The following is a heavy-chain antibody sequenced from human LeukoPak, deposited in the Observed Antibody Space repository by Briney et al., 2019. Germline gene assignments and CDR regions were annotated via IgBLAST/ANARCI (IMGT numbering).Heavy chain of an antibody. CDR1: GGSISSSSYY. Sequence: PSETLSLTCTVSGGSISSSSYYWGWIRQPPGKGLEWIGSIYYSGSTYYNPSLKSRVTISVDTSKNQFSLKLSSVTAADTAVYYCARMVRQTYYDFWSGPATDAFDIWGQGTMVTVSS. CDR3: ARMVRQTYYDFWSGPATDAFDI. D-gene: IGHD3-3*01. J-gene: IGHJ3*02. V-gene: IGHV4-39*01. CDR2: IYYSGST.